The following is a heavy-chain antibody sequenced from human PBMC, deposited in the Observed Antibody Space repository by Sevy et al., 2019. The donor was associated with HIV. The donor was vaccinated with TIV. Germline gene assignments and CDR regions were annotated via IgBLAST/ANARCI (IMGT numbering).Heavy chain of an antibody. J-gene: IGHJ3*02. V-gene: IGHV3-23*01. CDR3: AKRVAGALAALDI. D-gene: IGHD3-10*01. Sequence: GGSLRLSCAASGFTFRNYVMNWVRQPPGKGLEWVSVISDGGGTTYYADSVKGLFTISRDDSKSTLYLQMNSLRVEDTAVYFCAKRVAGALAALDIWGQGTMVTVSS. CDR2: ISDGGGTT. CDR1: GFTFRNYV.